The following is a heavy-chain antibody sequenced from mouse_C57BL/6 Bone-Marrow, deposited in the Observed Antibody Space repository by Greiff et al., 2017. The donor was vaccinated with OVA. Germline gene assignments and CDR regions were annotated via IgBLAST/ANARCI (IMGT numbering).Heavy chain of an antibody. D-gene: IGHD2-3*01. V-gene: IGHV6-6*01. CDR3: TRHDGYPYYAMDY. CDR1: GFTFSDAW. Sequence: EVKLEESGGGLVQPGGSMKLSCAASGFTFSDAWMDWVRQSPEKGLEWVAEIRNKANNHATYYAESVKGRFTISRDDSKSSVYLQMNSLRAEDTGMYYCTRHDGYPYYAMDYWGQGTSVTVSS. CDR2: IRNKANNHAT. J-gene: IGHJ4*01.